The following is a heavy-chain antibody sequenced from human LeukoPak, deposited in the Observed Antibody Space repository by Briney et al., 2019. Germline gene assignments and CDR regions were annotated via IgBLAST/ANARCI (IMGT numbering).Heavy chain of an antibody. CDR3: ARNKKGDRYTYGHDS. CDR1: GFTFSSYE. Sequence: GGSLRLSCAASGFTFSSYEMNWVRQAPGKGLEWVSYIGSSGSTIYYADSVKGRFTISRDNAKNSLYLQMNSLRAEDTAVYYCARNKKGDRYTYGHDSWGQGTLVTVSS. D-gene: IGHD5-18*01. V-gene: IGHV3-48*03. J-gene: IGHJ4*02. CDR2: IGSSGSTI.